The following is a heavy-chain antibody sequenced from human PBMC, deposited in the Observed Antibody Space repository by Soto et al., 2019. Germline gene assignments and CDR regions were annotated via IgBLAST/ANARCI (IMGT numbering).Heavy chain of an antibody. CDR3: ARDVVVPYNWFDP. J-gene: IGHJ5*02. Sequence: SETLSLTCTVSGGSISSYYWSWIRHPPGKGLEWIGYIYYSGSTNYNPSLKSRVTISVDTSKNQFSLKLSSVTAADTAVYYCARDVVVPYNWFDPWGQGTLVTVSS. D-gene: IGHD2-15*01. CDR2: IYYSGST. V-gene: IGHV4-59*01. CDR1: GGSISSYY.